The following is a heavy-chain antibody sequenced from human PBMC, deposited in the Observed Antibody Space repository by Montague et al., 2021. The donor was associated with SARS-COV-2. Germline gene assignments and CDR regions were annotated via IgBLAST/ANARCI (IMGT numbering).Heavy chain of an antibody. CDR2: IYHGGST. CDR1: GGSISSSSYY. V-gene: IGHV4-39*01. CDR3: ARVKWELSVGNVFGI. D-gene: IGHD1-26*01. Sequence: SETLSLTCTVSGGSISSSSYYWAWIRQPPGKGLEWIGSIYHGGSTFYNPSLKSRVSMSVDTSKNQFSLKLSPVTAADTAMYYCARVKWELSVGNVFGIWGQGTMVTVSS. J-gene: IGHJ3*02.